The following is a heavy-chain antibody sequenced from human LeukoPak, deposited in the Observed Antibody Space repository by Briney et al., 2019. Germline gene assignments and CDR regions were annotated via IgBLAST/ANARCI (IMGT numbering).Heavy chain of an antibody. D-gene: IGHD2-21*02. V-gene: IGHV5-51*01. CDR3: ARRVVTTSFYYGMDV. CDR2: IYPADSDT. J-gene: IGHJ6*02. CDR1: GYSFINYW. Sequence: GESLKISCQGSGYSFINYWIAWVRQMPGKGLEWMGIIYPADSDTRYSPSFQGQVTISADKSISTAYLQWSSLKASDTAIYYCARRVVTTSFYYGMDVWGQGTTVTVSS.